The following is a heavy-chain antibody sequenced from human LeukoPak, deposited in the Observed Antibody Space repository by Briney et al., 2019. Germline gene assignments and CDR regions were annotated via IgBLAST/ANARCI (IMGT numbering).Heavy chain of an antibody. CDR1: GFTFSSYW. V-gene: IGHV3-7*01. CDR2: IKQDGSEK. J-gene: IGHJ6*03. D-gene: IGHD3-22*01. Sequence: GGPLRLSCAASGFTFSSYWMSWVRQAPGKGLEWVANIKQDGSEKYYVDSVKGRFTISRDNAKNSLYLQMNSLRAEDTAVYYCAREGYYDSSGYWGYYYYYMDVWGKGTTVTVSS. CDR3: AREGYYDSSGYWGYYYYYMDV.